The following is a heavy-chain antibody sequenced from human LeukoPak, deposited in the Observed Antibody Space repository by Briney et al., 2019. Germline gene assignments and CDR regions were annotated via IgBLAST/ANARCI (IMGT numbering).Heavy chain of an antibody. D-gene: IGHD4-17*01. J-gene: IGHJ3*02. CDR3: ARARYAEDAFDI. V-gene: IGHV4-61*03. CDR1: GASVSSANYY. CDR2: IYYIGST. Sequence: SETLSLTCTVSGASVSSANYYWSWIRQPPGKRLEWIGSIYYIGSTNSKPSLKSRVTISLDTSKNHFSLRLSSVTAADTAAYFCARARYAEDAFDIWGQGTVVTVSS.